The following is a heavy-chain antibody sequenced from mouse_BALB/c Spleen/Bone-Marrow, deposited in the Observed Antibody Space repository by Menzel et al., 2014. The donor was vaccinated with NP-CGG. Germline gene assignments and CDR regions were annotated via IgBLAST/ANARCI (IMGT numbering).Heavy chain of an antibody. D-gene: IGHD2-14*01. V-gene: IGHV14-3*02. CDR3: ARYRLGTYFDY. CDR2: IDPANGNT. Sequence: EVKLLESGAELVKPEASVKLSCTASGFNIKDTYMHWVKQRPEQGLEWIGRIDPANGNTKYDPKFQGKATITADTSSNTAYLQLSSLTSEDTAVYYCARYRLGTYFDYWGQGTTLTVSS. J-gene: IGHJ2*01. CDR1: GFNIKDTY.